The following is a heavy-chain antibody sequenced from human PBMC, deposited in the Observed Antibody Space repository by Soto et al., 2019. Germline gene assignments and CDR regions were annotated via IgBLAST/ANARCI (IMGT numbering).Heavy chain of an antibody. CDR2: IWYDGSNK. V-gene: IGHV3-33*01. D-gene: IGHD6-19*01. J-gene: IGHJ3*02. CDR1: GFTFSSYG. CDR3: ARGPYSSGWYVAFDI. Sequence: GGSLRLSCAASGFTFSSYGMHWVRQAPGKGLEWVADIWYDGSNKYYADSVKGRFTLSRDNSKNMLFLQMNSLRAEDTAVYYCARGPYSSGWYVAFDIWGQGTMVTVSS.